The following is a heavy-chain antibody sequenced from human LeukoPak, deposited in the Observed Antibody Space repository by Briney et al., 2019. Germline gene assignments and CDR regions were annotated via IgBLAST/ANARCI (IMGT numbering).Heavy chain of an antibody. D-gene: IGHD2-2*01. CDR3: ARDLCSSTSCSNAFDI. J-gene: IGHJ3*02. Sequence: SETLSLTCAVYGGSFSGYYWSWIRQPPGKGLEWIGEINHSGSTNYNPSLKSRVTISVDTSKNQFSLKLSSVTAADTAVYYCARDLCSSTSCSNAFDIGGQGTVVTVSS. CDR1: GGSFSGYY. V-gene: IGHV4-34*01. CDR2: INHSGST.